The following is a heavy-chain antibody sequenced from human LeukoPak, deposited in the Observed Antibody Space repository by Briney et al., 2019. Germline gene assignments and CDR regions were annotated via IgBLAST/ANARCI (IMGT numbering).Heavy chain of an antibody. CDR2: INSDGSRT. J-gene: IGHJ4*02. Sequence: PGGSLRLSCVASGFTFTSYWMHWVRQAPGKGLVWVSRINSDGSRTNYADSVKGRFTISRDNAKNTLYLQMNSLRAEDTAVYYCARDRSVVGAIDYWGQGTLVTVSS. V-gene: IGHV3-74*01. CDR3: ARDRSVVGAIDY. D-gene: IGHD1-26*01. CDR1: GFTFTSYW.